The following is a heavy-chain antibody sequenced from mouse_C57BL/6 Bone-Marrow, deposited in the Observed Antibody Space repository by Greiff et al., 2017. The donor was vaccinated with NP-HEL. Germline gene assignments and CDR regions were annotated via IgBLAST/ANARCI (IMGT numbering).Heavy chain of an antibody. CDR1: GFTFSSYG. V-gene: IGHV5-6*01. Sequence: EVQGVESGGDLVKPGGSLKLSCAASGFTFSSYGMSWVRQTPDKRLEWVATISSGGSYTYYPDSVKGRFTISRDKANNTLYLQMSSLKSEDTAMYYCARRGLLLWVDYWGQGTSVTVSS. D-gene: IGHD1-1*01. CDR2: ISSGGSYT. CDR3: ARRGLLLWVDY. J-gene: IGHJ4*01.